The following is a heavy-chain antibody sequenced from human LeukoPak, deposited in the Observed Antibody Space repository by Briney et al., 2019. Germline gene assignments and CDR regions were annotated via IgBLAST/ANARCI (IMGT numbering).Heavy chain of an antibody. CDR1: GGSFSGYY. J-gene: IGHJ4*02. CDR3: ATGSSGWSDY. D-gene: IGHD6-19*01. Sequence: SETLSLTCAVYGGSFSGYYWSWIRQPPGKGLEWIGEINHSGSTNYNPSLKSRVTISVDTSKNQFSLKLSSVTAADTAVYFCATGSSGWSDYWGQGTLVTVSS. CDR2: INHSGST. V-gene: IGHV4-34*01.